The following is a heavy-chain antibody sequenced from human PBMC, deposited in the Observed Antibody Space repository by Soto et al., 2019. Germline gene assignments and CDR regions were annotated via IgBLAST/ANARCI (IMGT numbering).Heavy chain of an antibody. CDR2: ISGSGGFT. D-gene: IGHD3-3*01. CDR3: AKRGITIFGVVMNYYSGVDV. Sequence: EAQLLESGGGLVQPGGSLRLSCDASRFTFSTFAMSWVRQAPGQGLEWVSVISGSGGFTYYADSVKGRFTISRDNSKNTLFLQMNSLRVEDTAVYYCAKRGITIFGVVMNYYSGVDVWGQGTTVTVSS. CDR1: RFTFSTFA. V-gene: IGHV3-23*01. J-gene: IGHJ6*02.